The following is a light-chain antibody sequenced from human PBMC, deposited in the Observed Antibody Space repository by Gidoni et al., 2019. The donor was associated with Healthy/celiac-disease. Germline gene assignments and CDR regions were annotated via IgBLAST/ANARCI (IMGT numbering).Light chain of an antibody. CDR3: QSYDSSNFWV. CDR2: EDN. CDR1: SGSIASNY. V-gene: IGLV6-57*01. J-gene: IGLJ3*02. Sequence: NFMLTQPHSVSESPGHTVTISCTRSSGSIASNYVQWYQQRPGSSPTTVIYEDNQRPSGVPDRFSGSIDSSSNSASLTISGLKTEDEADYYCQSYDSSNFWVFGGGTKLTVL.